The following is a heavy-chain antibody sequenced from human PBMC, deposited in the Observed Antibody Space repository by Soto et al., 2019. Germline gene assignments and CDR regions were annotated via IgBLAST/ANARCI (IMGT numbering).Heavy chain of an antibody. Sequence: EVQLLESGGDLVQPGGSLRLSCAASGFTLTRNAMVWVRQTPGKGLEWVSGASNGGDDIFYADSVKGRITISRDPSKNTLHLQINSVSADDTALYYCTKDNGPRGINDWYFDLWGRGTRVTVSS. CDR3: TKDNGPRGINDWYFDL. J-gene: IGHJ2*01. CDR2: ASNGGDDI. D-gene: IGHD2-8*01. V-gene: IGHV3-23*01. CDR1: GFTLTRNA.